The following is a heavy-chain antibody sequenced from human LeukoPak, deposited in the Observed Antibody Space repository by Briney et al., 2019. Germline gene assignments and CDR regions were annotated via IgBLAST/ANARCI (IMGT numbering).Heavy chain of an antibody. J-gene: IGHJ4*02. CDR1: GGTFSSYA. Sequence: GASVKVSCKASGGTFSSYAISWVRQAPGQGLEWMGWINPNSGGTNYAQKFQVRGTMTRDTSISTAYMELSRLRSDDTAVYYCARSAESSSWVEFDYWGQGTLVTVSS. CDR3: ARSAESSSWVEFDY. D-gene: IGHD6-13*01. CDR2: INPNSGGT. V-gene: IGHV1-2*02.